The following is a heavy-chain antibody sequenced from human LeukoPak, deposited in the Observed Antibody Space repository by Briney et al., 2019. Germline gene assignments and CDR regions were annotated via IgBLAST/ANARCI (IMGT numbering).Heavy chain of an antibody. D-gene: IGHD3-10*01. Sequence: SETLSLTCTVSGGSISSSIYYWGWIRQPPGKGLEWIGSIYYSGSTYYNPSLKSRVTISVDTSKNQFSLKLSSVTAADTAVYYCASFRADVWFGEPIGGDIDYWGQGTPVTVSS. V-gene: IGHV4-39*01. CDR2: IYYSGST. J-gene: IGHJ4*02. CDR3: ASFRADVWFGEPIGGDIDY. CDR1: GGSISSSIYY.